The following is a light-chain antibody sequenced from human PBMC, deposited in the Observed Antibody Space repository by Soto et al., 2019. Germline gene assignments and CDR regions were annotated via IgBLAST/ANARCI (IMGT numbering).Light chain of an antibody. CDR1: QTVSSGF. V-gene: IGKV3-20*01. J-gene: IGKJ1*01. CDR3: QQYGSSSWT. CDR2: GAS. Sequence: EMVVTQSPGTLSVSTGERATVSSRASQTVSSGFLAWYQQKVGQAPRLLINGASSRATGIPDRFSGSGSGTDFTLTISRLEPEDFAVYYCQQYGSSSWTFGQGTNVDI.